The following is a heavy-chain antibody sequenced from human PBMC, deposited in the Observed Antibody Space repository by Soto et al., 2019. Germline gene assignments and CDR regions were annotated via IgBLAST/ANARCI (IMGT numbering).Heavy chain of an antibody. CDR3: AKGPFLVVVPAAIYY. CDR2: ISGGGGST. J-gene: IGHJ4*02. Sequence: GGSLRLSCAASGFTFSSYAMSWVRQAPGKGLEWVSAISGGGGSTYYADSVKGRFTISRDNSKNTLYLQMNSLRAEDAAVYYCAKGPFLVVVPAAIYYWGQGTLVTVSS. D-gene: IGHD2-2*01. CDR1: GFTFSSYA. V-gene: IGHV3-23*01.